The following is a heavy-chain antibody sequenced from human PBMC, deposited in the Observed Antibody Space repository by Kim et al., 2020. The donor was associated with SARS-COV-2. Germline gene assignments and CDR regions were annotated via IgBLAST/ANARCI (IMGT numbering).Heavy chain of an antibody. CDR3: ARERIVIAGAGPFDY. D-gene: IGHD6-19*01. V-gene: IGHV3-21*01. J-gene: IGHJ4*02. CDR1: GFTFSSYS. Sequence: GGSLRLSCAASGFTFSSYSMNWVRQAPGKGLEWVSSISSSSSYIYYADSVKGRFTISRDNAKNSLYLQMNSLRAEDTAVYYCARERIVIAGAGPFDYWGQGTLVTVSS. CDR2: ISSSSSYI.